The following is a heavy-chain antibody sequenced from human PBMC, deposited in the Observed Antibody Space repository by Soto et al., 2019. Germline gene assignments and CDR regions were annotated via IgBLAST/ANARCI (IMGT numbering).Heavy chain of an antibody. D-gene: IGHD3-10*01. CDR3: SRHQTNTFGSGSPFDP. CDR1: GGSINGSPYY. V-gene: IGHV4-39*01. J-gene: IGHJ5*02. Sequence: QLRLQESGPGLVKPSETLSLTCIVSGGSINGSPYYWAWIRQPPGKGLEWIGSAYHGGTTNYNPSLKSRVTMSVDTSINHVSLTLSSVTAADTAVYYCSRHQTNTFGSGSPFDPWGQGTLVTVSS. CDR2: AYHGGTT.